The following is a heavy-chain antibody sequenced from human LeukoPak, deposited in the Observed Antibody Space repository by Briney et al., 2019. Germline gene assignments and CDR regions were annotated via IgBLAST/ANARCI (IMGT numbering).Heavy chain of an antibody. CDR1: GFTVSSNY. Sequence: PGGSLRLSCAASGFTVSSNYMSWVRQAPGKGLEWVSVIYSGGSTYYADSVKGRFTISRDNSKYTLYLQMNSLRAEDTAVYYCARDRGRYYDSRGFYWGYYFDSWGQGILVTVST. J-gene: IGHJ4*02. D-gene: IGHD3-22*01. V-gene: IGHV3-66*01. CDR3: ARDRGRYYDSRGFYWGYYFDS. CDR2: IYSGGST.